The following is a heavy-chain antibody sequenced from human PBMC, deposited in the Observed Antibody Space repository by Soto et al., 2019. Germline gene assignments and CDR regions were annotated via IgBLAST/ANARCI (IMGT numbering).Heavy chain of an antibody. CDR2: IYWDDDK. J-gene: IGHJ4*02. D-gene: IGHD3-3*01. Sequence: QITLNESGPTVVRPTEPLTLTCRFSGFSLTTSGVGVGWIRQSPGKAPEWLALIYWDDDKRYRASLKSRLSSTKDTYKNRVVLTVSDLEPTDTATYYCAHRVLRTVFGLVTTTAVYFDFWGQGTPVAVSS. CDR1: GFSLTTSGVG. CDR3: AHRVLRTVFGLVTTTAVYFDF. V-gene: IGHV2-5*02.